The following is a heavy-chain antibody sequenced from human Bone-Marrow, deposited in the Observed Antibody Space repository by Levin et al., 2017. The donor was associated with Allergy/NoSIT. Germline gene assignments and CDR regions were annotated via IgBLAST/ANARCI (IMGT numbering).Heavy chain of an antibody. D-gene: IGHD2/OR15-2a*01. CDR2: IGSGYDT. V-gene: IGHV3-48*01. CDR1: GLSFTSSN. CDR3: VRGTTSNLGH. Sequence: GGSLRLSCVASGLSFTSSNMNWVRQAPVKGLEWISYIGSGYDTFYADSVKGRFTVSRDNAKNSVYLQMNSLRVEDTAVYYCVRGTTSNLGHWGQGTLVTVSS. J-gene: IGHJ4*02.